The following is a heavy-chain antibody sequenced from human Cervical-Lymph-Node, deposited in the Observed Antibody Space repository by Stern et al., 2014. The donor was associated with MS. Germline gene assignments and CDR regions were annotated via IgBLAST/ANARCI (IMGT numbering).Heavy chain of an antibody. V-gene: IGHV3-9*01. CDR1: GFRFDDYA. Sequence: EVQLVESGGDLVQPGRSLRLSCAASGFRFDDYAMYWVRQAPGKCLEWVSGISWSSGKIGYADSVKGRFTISRDNVKNSLFLQMNSLRSEDTASYYCARAIGFCSGGNCEPYYYYGIDVWGQGTRVTVSS. CDR2: ISWSSGKI. CDR3: ARAIGFCSGGNCEPYYYYGIDV. D-gene: IGHD2-15*01. J-gene: IGHJ6*02.